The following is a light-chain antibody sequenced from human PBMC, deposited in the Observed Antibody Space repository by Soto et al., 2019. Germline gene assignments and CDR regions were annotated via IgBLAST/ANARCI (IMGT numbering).Light chain of an antibody. Sequence: EIVMTQSPGTLSLSPGERATLSCRASQSVSSNYLAWYQQKLGQAPRLLIYDASRRATGIPDRFSGSGSGTDFTLTISRLEPEDFVVYYCQQYGRSPTFGQGTKVGIK. V-gene: IGKV3-20*01. CDR2: DAS. CDR1: QSVSSNY. J-gene: IGKJ1*01. CDR3: QQYGRSPT.